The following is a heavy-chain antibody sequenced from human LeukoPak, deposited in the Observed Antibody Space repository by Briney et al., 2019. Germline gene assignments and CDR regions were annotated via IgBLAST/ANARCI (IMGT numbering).Heavy chain of an antibody. CDR2: ISYDGSNE. J-gene: IGHJ6*02. D-gene: IGHD1-1*01. CDR3: AKGGNDFYYYGLDV. V-gene: IGHV3-30*18. Sequence: GGSLRLSCAASGFTFRSYGMHWVRQAPGRGLEWVAVISYDGSNEYYVDPVKGRFNISRDNSKNTLYLQMHSLRVEDTARYYCAKGGNDFYYYGLDVWGQGATVTVSS. CDR1: GFTFRSYG.